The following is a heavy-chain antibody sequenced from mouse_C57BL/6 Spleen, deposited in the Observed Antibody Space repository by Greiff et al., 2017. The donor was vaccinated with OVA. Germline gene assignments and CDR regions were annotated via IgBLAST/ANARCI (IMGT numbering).Heavy chain of an antibody. V-gene: IGHV1-81*01. J-gene: IGHJ4*01. CDR2: IYPRSGNT. CDR1: GYTFTSYG. CDR3: AGLSAYYAMDY. Sequence: VHLVESGAELARPGASVKLSCKASGYTFTSYGISWVKQRTGQGLEWIGEIYPRSGNTYYNEKFKGKATLTADKSSSTAYMELRSLTSEDSAVYFCAGLSAYYAMDYWGQGTSVTVSS.